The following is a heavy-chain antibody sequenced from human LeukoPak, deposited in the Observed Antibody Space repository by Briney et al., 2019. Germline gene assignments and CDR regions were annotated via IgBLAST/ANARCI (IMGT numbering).Heavy chain of an antibody. CDR2: ISSNGGST. J-gene: IGHJ4*02. CDR1: GFTFSTYA. V-gene: IGHV3-64D*09. Sequence: GGSLRLSCSASGFTFSTYAMHWVRQAPGKGLEYVSAISSNGGSTYYADSVKGRFTISRDNSKNTLYLQMSSLRAEHTAMYYCVKAMTYYDILTGFDYWGQGTLVTVSS. D-gene: IGHD3-9*01. CDR3: VKAMTYYDILTGFDY.